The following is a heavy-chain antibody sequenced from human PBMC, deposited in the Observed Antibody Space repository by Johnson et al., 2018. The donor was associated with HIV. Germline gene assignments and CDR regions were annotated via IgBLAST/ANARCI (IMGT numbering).Heavy chain of an antibody. D-gene: IGHD3-10*01. CDR1: RFTVSSNY. J-gene: IGHJ3*01. CDR2: IYSGGST. CDR3: ARDAYYGSGSYSQRNTFDV. Sequence: VQLVESGGGLIQPGGSLRLSCAASRFTVSSNYMSWVRQAPGKGLEWVSVIYSGGSTYYADSVKGRFTISRDNSKNTLYLQMNSLRPEDTAVYYCARDAYYGSGSYSQRNTFDVWGQGTMVAVSS. V-gene: IGHV3-66*03.